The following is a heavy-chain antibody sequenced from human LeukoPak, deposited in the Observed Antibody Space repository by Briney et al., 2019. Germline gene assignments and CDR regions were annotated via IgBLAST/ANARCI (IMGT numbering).Heavy chain of an antibody. CDR1: GGSFSGYY. Sequence: SETLSLTCAVYGGSFSGYYWSWIRQPPGKGLEWIGEINHSGSTNYNPSLKSRVTISVDTSKNQFSLKLSSVTAADTAVYYCARYAMVRGFYYMDVWGKGTTVTVSS. CDR2: INHSGST. V-gene: IGHV4-34*01. J-gene: IGHJ6*03. CDR3: ARYAMVRGFYYMDV. D-gene: IGHD3-10*01.